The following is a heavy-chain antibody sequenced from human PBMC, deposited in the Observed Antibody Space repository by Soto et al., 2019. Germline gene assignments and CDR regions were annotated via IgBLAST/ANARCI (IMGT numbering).Heavy chain of an antibody. CDR2: IYYSGST. CDR3: ARGRNWFDA. Sequence: SETLSLTCTVSGGSISSGCYHLSWILQHPGKGLEWIGYIYYSGSTYYNPSLKSRVTISVDTSKNQFSLKLSSVTAADTAVYYCARGRNWFDAWGQGTMVTLSS. J-gene: IGHJ5*02. V-gene: IGHV4-31*03. CDR1: GGSISSGCYH.